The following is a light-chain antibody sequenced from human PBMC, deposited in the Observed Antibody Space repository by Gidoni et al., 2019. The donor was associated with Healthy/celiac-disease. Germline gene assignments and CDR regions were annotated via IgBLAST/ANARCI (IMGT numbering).Light chain of an antibody. CDR3: QQSYSTPQT. Sequence: DIQMTQSPSSLSASVGDRVTITCRASQSISSYLNWYQQKLGKAPKLLIYAASSLQSGVPSRFSGSGSGTDFTLTISSLQPEDFATYYCQQSYSTPQTFXXXTKVEIK. V-gene: IGKV1-39*01. CDR1: QSISSY. CDR2: AAS. J-gene: IGKJ1*01.